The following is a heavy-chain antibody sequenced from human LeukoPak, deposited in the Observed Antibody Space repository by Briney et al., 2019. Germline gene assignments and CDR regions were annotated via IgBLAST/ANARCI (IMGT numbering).Heavy chain of an antibody. CDR2: IIPIFGTT. J-gene: IGHJ6*04. Sequence: SVKVSCKASGGTFSSYVISWVRQAPGQGLEWMGGIIPIFGTTNYAQKFQGSVTITADESTSTAYMELSSLRSEDTAVYYCARASRYYDILTGYYRSYYYYGMDVWGKGTTVTVSS. CDR1: GGTFSSYV. CDR3: ARASRYYDILTGYYRSYYYYGMDV. D-gene: IGHD3-9*01. V-gene: IGHV1-69*01.